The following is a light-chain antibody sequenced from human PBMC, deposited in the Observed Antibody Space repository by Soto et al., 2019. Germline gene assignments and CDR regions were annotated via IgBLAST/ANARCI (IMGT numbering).Light chain of an antibody. V-gene: IGLV2-11*01. Sequence: QSALTQPRSVSGSPGQSVTISCTGTSSDVAGYNYVSWFQQHPGKAPKLMIYDVTERPSGVPDRISGSKSGNTASLTISGLQAEDEADYYCCSYAGSYTFIFGGGTQLTVL. J-gene: IGLJ2*01. CDR1: SSDVAGYNY. CDR2: DVT. CDR3: CSYAGSYTFI.